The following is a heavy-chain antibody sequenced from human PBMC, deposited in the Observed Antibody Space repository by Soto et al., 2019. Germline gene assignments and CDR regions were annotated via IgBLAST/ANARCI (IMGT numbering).Heavy chain of an antibody. CDR1: GDSISNNKW. Sequence: PSETLSLTCSVSGDSISNNKWWSWVRQPPGKGLEWIGEIYHSGSTNYNPSLKSRVTISVDKSKNQFSLKLSSVTAADTAVYYCARIEEKYYDFWSGFTGGDNWFDPWGQGTLVTVST. CDR2: IYHSGST. J-gene: IGHJ5*02. V-gene: IGHV4-4*02. CDR3: ARIEEKYYDFWSGFTGGDNWFDP. D-gene: IGHD3-3*01.